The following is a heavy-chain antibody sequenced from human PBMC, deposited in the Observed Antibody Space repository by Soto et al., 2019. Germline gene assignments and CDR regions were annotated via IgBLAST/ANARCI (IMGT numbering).Heavy chain of an antibody. D-gene: IGHD2-2*01. J-gene: IGHJ6*03. V-gene: IGHV4-59*08. Sequence: SETLSLTCTVSCGSISSYYWSWIRQPPGKGLEWIGYIYYSGSTNYNPSLKSRVTISVDTSKNQFSLKLSSVTAADTAVYYCARRGPTVVPAAMPEVDYYYMDVWGKGTTVTVSS. CDR3: ARRGPTVVPAAMPEVDYYYMDV. CDR2: IYYSGST. CDR1: CGSISSYY.